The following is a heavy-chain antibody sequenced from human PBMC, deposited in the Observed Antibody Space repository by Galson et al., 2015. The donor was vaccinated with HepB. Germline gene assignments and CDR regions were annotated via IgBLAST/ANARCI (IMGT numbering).Heavy chain of an antibody. V-gene: IGHV4-31*03. CDR3: AREDSGHYHFDY. CDR1: GDSISSGGYY. J-gene: IGHJ4*02. Sequence: TLSLTCTVSGDSISSGGYYWSWIRQHPGKGLEWIGYIYYSGSTYYNPSLQSRVTISVDTSKNQFSLRLSSVTAADTAMYYCAREDSGHYHFDYWGQGTLVTVSS. CDR2: IYYSGST. D-gene: IGHD4-17*01.